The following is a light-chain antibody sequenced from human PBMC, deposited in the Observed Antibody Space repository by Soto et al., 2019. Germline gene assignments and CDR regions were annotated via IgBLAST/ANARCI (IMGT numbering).Light chain of an antibody. J-gene: IGKJ4*02. CDR1: QSVKTY. Sequence: EIVLTQTPATLSLSPGQRATLSCWASQSVKTYLMWYQHKPGQAPRLLIYDTSNRATGIPDRFSGSGSGTGFTLTLSNLKPEDSAVYYCKQRGNSITFGGGTKVEI. CDR2: DTS. V-gene: IGKV3-11*01. CDR3: KQRGNSIT.